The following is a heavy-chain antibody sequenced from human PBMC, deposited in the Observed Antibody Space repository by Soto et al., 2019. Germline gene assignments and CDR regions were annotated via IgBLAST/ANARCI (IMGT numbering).Heavy chain of an antibody. D-gene: IGHD3-22*01. V-gene: IGHV1-2*02. CDR2: INPNSGGT. Sequence: SVKVSCKASGYTFTGYYMHWVRQAPGQGLEWMGWINPNSGGTNYAQKFQGRVTMTRDTSISTAYMELSRLRSDDTAVYYCARDHRYYYDSSAGYYYYYGMDVWGQGNTVTV. CDR3: ARDHRYYYDSSAGYYYYYGMDV. J-gene: IGHJ6*02. CDR1: GYTFTGYY.